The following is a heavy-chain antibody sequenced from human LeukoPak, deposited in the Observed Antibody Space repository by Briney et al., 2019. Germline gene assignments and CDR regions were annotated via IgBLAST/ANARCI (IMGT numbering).Heavy chain of an antibody. CDR2: IYTSGST. CDR3: ARSILVGATIYFDY. V-gene: IGHV4-4*07. J-gene: IGHJ4*02. Sequence: SETLSLTCTVSGGSISSYYWSWIRQPVGKGLEWIGRIYTSGSTNYNPSLKSRVTMSVDTSKNQFSLKLSSVTAADTAVYYCARSILVGATIYFDYWGQGTLVTVSS. D-gene: IGHD1-26*01. CDR1: GGSISSYY.